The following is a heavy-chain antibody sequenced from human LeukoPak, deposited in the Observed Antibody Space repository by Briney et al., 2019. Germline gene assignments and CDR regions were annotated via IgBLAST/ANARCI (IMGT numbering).Heavy chain of an antibody. Sequence: SVKVSCKASGGTFSSYAISWVRQAPGQGLEWMGGIIPIFGTANYAQKFRGRVTITADESTSTAYMELSSLRAEDTAVYYCARIPSLSWQQPFDYWGQGTLVTVSS. V-gene: IGHV1-69*13. D-gene: IGHD6-13*01. CDR3: ARIPSLSWQQPFDY. CDR2: IIPIFGTA. J-gene: IGHJ4*02. CDR1: GGTFSSYA.